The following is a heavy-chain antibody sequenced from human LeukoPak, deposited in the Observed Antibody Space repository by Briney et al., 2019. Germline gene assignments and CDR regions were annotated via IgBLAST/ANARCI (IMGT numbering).Heavy chain of an antibody. CDR1: GFTFSNYW. V-gene: IGHV3-7*01. Sequence: GGSLRLSCAASGFTFSNYWMSWVRQAPGKGPEWVANMKQDGSETYHVDSVKGRLTISRDNAQNSLYLQMNSLTAEDTAVYYCARDKIVGATHFDFWGQGTLVTVSS. J-gene: IGHJ4*02. CDR3: ARDKIVGATHFDF. D-gene: IGHD1-26*01. CDR2: MKQDGSET.